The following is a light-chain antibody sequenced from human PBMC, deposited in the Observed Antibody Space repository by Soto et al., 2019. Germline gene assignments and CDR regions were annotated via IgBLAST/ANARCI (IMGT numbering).Light chain of an antibody. CDR2: AAS. V-gene: IGKV1-39*01. Sequence: DIQMTQSPSSLSASVRDRVTITCRASEKIASYLNWYQQRPGKAPELLISAASSLQSGVPSRFSGGGSGTDFTLTISSRQPEDFATYYCQESDSNPRTFGQGTKVEIK. CDR3: QESDSNPRT. CDR1: EKIASY. J-gene: IGKJ1*01.